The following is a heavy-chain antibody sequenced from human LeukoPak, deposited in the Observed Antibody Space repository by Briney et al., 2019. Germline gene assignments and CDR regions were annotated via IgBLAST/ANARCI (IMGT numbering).Heavy chain of an antibody. Sequence: SVKVSCKASGGTFSSYTISWVRQAPGQGLEWMGRIIPILGIANYAQEFQGRVTITADKSTSTAYMELSSLRSEDTAVYYCARDMGGDSTRFAFDIWGQGTMVTVSP. CDR1: GGTFSSYT. V-gene: IGHV1-69*04. CDR3: ARDMGGDSTRFAFDI. J-gene: IGHJ3*02. CDR2: IIPILGIA. D-gene: IGHD4-17*01.